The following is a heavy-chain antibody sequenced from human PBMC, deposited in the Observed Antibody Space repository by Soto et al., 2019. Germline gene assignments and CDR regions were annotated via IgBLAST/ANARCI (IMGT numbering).Heavy chain of an antibody. D-gene: IGHD4-17*01. J-gene: IGHJ4*02. CDR3: ATSLNYGDPSASFDY. CDR2: IYYSGST. CDR1: GGSISSSSYY. Sequence: SETLTLTCTVSGGSISSSSYYWGWIRQPPGKGLEWIGSIYYSGSTYYNPSLKSRVTISVDTSKNQFSLKLSSVTAADTAVYYCATSLNYGDPSASFDYWGQGTLVTVSS. V-gene: IGHV4-39*01.